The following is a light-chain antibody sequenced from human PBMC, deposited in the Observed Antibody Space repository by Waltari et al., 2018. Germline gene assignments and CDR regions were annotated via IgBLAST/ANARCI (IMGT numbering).Light chain of an antibody. J-gene: IGKJ4*01. V-gene: IGKV3-11*01. CDR2: DAS. CDR1: HSVSRY. Sequence: SCRASHSVSRYLAWYQQRPGQAPRRLIFDASFRATGIPARFSGSGSETDFTLTISSLEPEDCAVYYCQQRSNWPLTFGGGTKVEIK. CDR3: QQRSNWPLT.